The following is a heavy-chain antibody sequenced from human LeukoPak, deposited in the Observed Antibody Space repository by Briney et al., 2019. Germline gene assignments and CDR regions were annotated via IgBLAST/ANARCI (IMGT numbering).Heavy chain of an antibody. CDR3: ARDHCSSTSCYDFPHFDY. D-gene: IGHD2-2*01. Sequence: GGSLRLSCAASGFTFSSYAMHWVRQAPGKGLEWVAVISYDGSNKYYADSVKGRFTISRDNSKNTLYLQMNSLRAEDTAVYYCARDHCSSTSCYDFPHFDYWGQGTLVTVSS. V-gene: IGHV3-30*04. J-gene: IGHJ4*02. CDR2: ISYDGSNK. CDR1: GFTFSSYA.